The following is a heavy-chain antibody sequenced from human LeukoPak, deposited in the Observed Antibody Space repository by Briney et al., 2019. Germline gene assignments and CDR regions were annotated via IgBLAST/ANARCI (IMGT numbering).Heavy chain of an antibody. Sequence: SETLSLTCTVSGGSISSYYWSWLRQPPGKGLEWMGYIYYSGSTNYNPSLKSRAPISVATSKNQFSLKLSSVTAADTAVYYCARAAGLYYYYYMDVWGKGTTVTVSS. CDR3: ARAAGLYYYYYMDV. CDR1: GGSISSYY. CDR2: IYYSGST. D-gene: IGHD3-10*01. J-gene: IGHJ6*03. V-gene: IGHV4-59*01.